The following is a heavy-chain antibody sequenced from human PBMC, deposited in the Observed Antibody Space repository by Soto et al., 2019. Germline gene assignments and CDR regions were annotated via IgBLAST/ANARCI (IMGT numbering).Heavy chain of an antibody. D-gene: IGHD6-13*01. CDR1: GYSFTSYC. Sequence: GESLKISCKGSGYSFTSYCIGWVRQMPWKGLEWMGIIYPGDSDTRYSPSFQGQVTISADKSISTAYLQWSSLKASDTAMYYCARNEAAYYYYYGMDVWGQWTTVTVSS. V-gene: IGHV5-51*01. CDR3: ARNEAAYYYYYGMDV. CDR2: IYPGDSDT. J-gene: IGHJ6*02.